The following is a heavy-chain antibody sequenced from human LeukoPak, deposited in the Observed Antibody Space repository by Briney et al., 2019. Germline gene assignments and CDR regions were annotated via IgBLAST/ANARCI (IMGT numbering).Heavy chain of an antibody. CDR1: GYTFTSYY. Sequence: GASVKVSCKASGYTFTSYYMHWVRQAPGQGLEWMGIINPSGGSTSYAQKFQGRVTMTRDTSTSTVFMELSSLRSEDTAVYYCARDGNYDSSGYYFDYWGQGTLVTVSS. CDR2: INPSGGST. J-gene: IGHJ4*02. V-gene: IGHV1-46*01. CDR3: ARDGNYDSSGYYFDY. D-gene: IGHD3-22*01.